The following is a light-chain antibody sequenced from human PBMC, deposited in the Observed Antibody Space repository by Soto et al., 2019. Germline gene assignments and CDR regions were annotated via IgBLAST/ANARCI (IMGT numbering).Light chain of an antibody. CDR2: AIA. Sequence: DVQMTQSPSCPSASVGDRVTISCRASQYIGDSLNWYQQKPGQPPKLLIYAIASLQSGVPSRFSGSGSGTEFTLTINNVQPEDFATYWCQQSTSAVPITFGQGTRLEIK. V-gene: IGKV1-39*01. CDR3: QQSTSAVPIT. CDR1: QYIGDS. J-gene: IGKJ5*01.